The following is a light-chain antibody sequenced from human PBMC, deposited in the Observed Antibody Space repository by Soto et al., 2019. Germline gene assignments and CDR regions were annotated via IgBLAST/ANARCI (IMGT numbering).Light chain of an antibody. CDR1: QSVSSNY. Sequence: EIVMTQSPATLSVSPGERATLSCRASQSVSSNYLAWYQRKPGQAPRLLIYGASSRATDIPNRFSGSGSGTDFTLTITRLEPEDFAVYFCQQYGGSPPTFGQGTKVEIK. CDR2: GAS. J-gene: IGKJ1*01. V-gene: IGKV3-20*01. CDR3: QQYGGSPPT.